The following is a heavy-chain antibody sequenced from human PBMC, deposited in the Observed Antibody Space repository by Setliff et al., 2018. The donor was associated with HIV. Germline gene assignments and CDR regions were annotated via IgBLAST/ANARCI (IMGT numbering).Heavy chain of an antibody. CDR3: ARAPGPYGDYNWFDP. V-gene: IGHV4-4*07. D-gene: IGHD4-17*01. Sequence: SETLSLTCTVSGGSISSYYWSWIRQPAGKGLEWSGRVSSRGDTNYNPSLKSRVTMSVDTSKNHFSLKLNSVTAADTAVYYCARAPGPYGDYNWFDPWGQGALVTVSS. J-gene: IGHJ5*02. CDR1: GGSISSYY. CDR2: VSSRGDT.